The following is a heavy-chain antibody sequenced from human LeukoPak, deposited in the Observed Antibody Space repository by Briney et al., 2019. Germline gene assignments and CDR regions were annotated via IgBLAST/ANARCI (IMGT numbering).Heavy chain of an antibody. CDR3: AREVTMIVVVITTDAFDI. J-gene: IGHJ3*02. D-gene: IGHD3-22*01. CDR2: TYYRSKWYN. V-gene: IGHV6-1*01. Sequence: SQTLSLTCAISGDSVSSNSAAWNWIRQSPSRGLEWLGRTYYRSKWYNDYAVSVKSRITINPDTSKNQFSLQLNSVTPEDTAVYYCAREVTMIVVVITTDAFDIWGQGTMVTVSS. CDR1: GDSVSSNSAA.